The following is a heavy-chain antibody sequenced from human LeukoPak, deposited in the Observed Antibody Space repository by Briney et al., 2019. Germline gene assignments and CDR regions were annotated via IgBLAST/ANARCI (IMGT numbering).Heavy chain of an antibody. CDR3: ATDDGSGWYYFDY. V-gene: IGHV3-15*01. CDR2: IKSKTDGGTT. J-gene: IGHJ4*02. Sequence: GGSLRLSCAASGFTFSNAWMSWVRQAPGKGLEWVGRIKSKTDGGTTDYAAPVKGRFTISRDDSKNTLYLQMNSLKTEDTAVYYCATDDGSGWYYFDYWGQGTLVTVSS. CDR1: GFTFSNAW. D-gene: IGHD6-19*01.